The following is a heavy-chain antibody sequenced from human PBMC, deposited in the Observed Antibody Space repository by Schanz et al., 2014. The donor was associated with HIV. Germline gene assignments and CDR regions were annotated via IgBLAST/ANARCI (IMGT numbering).Heavy chain of an antibody. CDR2: IIPIFGTA. CDR1: GGTFSSYA. J-gene: IGHJ6*02. Sequence: QVQLVQSGAEVKKPWSSVKVSCKASGGTFSSYAISWVRQAPGQGLEWMGGIIPIFGTANYAQKFQGRVTITADKSTNTAYMELESLRSDDTAIYYCARSYSSPMDGLDVWGQGTTVIVSS. CDR3: ARSYSSPMDGLDV. D-gene: IGHD5-18*01. V-gene: IGHV1-69*06.